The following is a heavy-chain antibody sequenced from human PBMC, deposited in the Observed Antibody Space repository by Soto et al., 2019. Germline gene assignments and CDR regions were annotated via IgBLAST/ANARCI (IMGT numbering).Heavy chain of an antibody. CDR2: IYAGGNT. CDR3: ARGYWLDP. CDR1: GFTVSNNF. V-gene: IGHV3-53*05. J-gene: IGHJ5*02. Sequence: GGSLRLSCEASGFTVSNNFVTWVRQAPGKGLEWVSIIYAGGNTYYADLLKGRFTLSRDSSENTVYLQMNSLRPDDTAIYYCARGYWLDPWGQGTLVTVSS.